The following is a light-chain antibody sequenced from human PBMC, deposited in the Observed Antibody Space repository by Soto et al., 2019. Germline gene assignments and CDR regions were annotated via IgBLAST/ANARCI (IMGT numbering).Light chain of an antibody. J-gene: IGKJ3*01. CDR3: QQYSSYLFT. CDR2: KAS. Sequence: DIQMTQSPSTLSSSVGDRVTITCRASQSISSWLAWYQQKPGKAPKLLIYKASTLESGVPSRFSGSGSVTEFTLTISSLQPDDFATYYCQQYSSYLFTFGPGTKVDIK. CDR1: QSISSW. V-gene: IGKV1-5*03.